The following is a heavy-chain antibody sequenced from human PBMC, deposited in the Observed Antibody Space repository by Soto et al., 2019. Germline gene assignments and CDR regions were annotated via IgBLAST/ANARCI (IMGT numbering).Heavy chain of an antibody. CDR2: INHSGST. J-gene: IGHJ4*02. D-gene: IGHD6-13*01. V-gene: IGHV4-34*01. CDR3: AGGIAAERVDY. Sequence: QVQLQQWGAGLLKPSETLSLTCAVYGGSFSGYYWSWIRQPPGKGLEWIGEINHSGSTNYNPSLTSRVTISVDTSKNQFSLKLSSVTAADTAVYYCAGGIAAERVDYWGQGTLVTVSS. CDR1: GGSFSGYY.